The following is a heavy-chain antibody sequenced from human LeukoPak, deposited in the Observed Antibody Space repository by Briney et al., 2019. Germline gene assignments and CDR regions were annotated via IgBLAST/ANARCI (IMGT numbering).Heavy chain of an antibody. V-gene: IGHV4-34*01. CDR2: INHSGST. Sequence: SETLSLTCAVYGGSFSGYYWSWIRQPPGKGLEWIGEINHSGSTNYNPSLKSRVTISVDTSKNQFSLKLSSVTAADTAVYYCAGLAAAGTDYWGWGTLVTVSS. CDR1: GGSFSGYY. J-gene: IGHJ4*02. CDR3: AGLAAAGTDY. D-gene: IGHD6-13*01.